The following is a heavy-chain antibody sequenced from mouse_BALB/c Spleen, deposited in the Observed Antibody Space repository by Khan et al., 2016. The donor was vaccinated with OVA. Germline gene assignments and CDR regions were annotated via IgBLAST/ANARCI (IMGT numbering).Heavy chain of an antibody. CDR2: IDPFNGGT. V-gene: IGHV1S135*01. CDR3: ARRNLDY. CDR1: AYSFTSYY. J-gene: IGHJ4*01. Sequence: EVQLQESGPELMKPGASVKISCKASAYSFTSYYMHWVKQSHGKSLEWIGCIDPFNGGTTYNQNFKGKATLTVEKSSSTAYMHLSTLTSEDSAVYYCARRNLDYWGQRTSVTVSS.